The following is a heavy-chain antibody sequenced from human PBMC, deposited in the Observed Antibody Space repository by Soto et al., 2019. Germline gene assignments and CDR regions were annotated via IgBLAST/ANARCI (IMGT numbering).Heavy chain of an antibody. Sequence: QVQLQESGPGLVKPSGTLSLTCAVSGGYISTSNWWSWVRQPPGKGLEWIGEVYHSGSTNYNPSFKRRVAVSVDKSKNQFSLKLNSVTAADTALYYCARTSTSGTRFDYWGQGSLVTVSS. CDR2: VYHSGST. V-gene: IGHV4-4*02. J-gene: IGHJ4*02. CDR1: GGYISTSNW. D-gene: IGHD1-1*01. CDR3: ARTSTSGTRFDY.